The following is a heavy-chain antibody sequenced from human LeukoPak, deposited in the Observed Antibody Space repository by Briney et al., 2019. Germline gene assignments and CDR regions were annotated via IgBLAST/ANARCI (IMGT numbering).Heavy chain of an antibody. Sequence: ASVKVSCKASGYIFTSYGISWVRQAPGHGLEWMGWINAYNGNTNYAQKLQGRVTMTTDTSTSTAYMELRSLRSDDTAVYYCARASHLVACTFDPWGQGTLVTVSS. V-gene: IGHV1-18*01. J-gene: IGHJ5*02. CDR1: GYIFTSYG. CDR2: INAYNGNT. D-gene: IGHD2-15*01. CDR3: ARASHLVACTFDP.